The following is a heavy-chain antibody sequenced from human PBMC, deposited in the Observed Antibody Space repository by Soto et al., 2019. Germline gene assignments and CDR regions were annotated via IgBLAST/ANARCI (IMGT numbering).Heavy chain of an antibody. CDR1: GYSISSGYQ. CDR2: IYHSGST. J-gene: IGHJ6*02. V-gene: IGHV4-38-2*02. D-gene: IGHD3-10*01. CDR3: ARESRITMLRGVIIPPGMDV. Sequence: SETLSLTCAVSGYSISSGYQGGWIRQPPGKGLEWIGSIYHSGSTYYNPSLKSRVTISVDTSKNQFSLKLSSVTAADTAVYYCARESRITMLRGVIIPPGMDVWGQGNTVTVS.